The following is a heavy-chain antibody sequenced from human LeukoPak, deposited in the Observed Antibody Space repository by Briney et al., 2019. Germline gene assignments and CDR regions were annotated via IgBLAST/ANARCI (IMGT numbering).Heavy chain of an antibody. Sequence: GGSLRLSCAVSGFTVSSNYMSWVRQAPGKGLEWVSVIYSGGSTYYADSVKGRFTISRDNSKNTLYLQMNSLRAEDTAVYYCAGGTTMVRVLDYWGQGTLVTVSS. CDR3: AGGTTMVRVLDY. CDR2: IYSGGST. V-gene: IGHV3-53*01. D-gene: IGHD3-10*01. J-gene: IGHJ4*02. CDR1: GFTVSSNY.